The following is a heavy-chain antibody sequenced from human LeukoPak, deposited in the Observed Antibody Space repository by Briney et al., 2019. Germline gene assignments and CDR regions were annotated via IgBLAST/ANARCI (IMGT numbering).Heavy chain of an antibody. CDR3: ARIPGGYYYAMDV. J-gene: IGHJ6*02. CDR1: GFTSIAYA. CDR2: ISGGGVTT. V-gene: IGHV3-23*01. Sequence: PGGSLRLSCVGSGFTSIAYALTWARQAPGKGLEWVSGISGGGVTTYYADSVKGRFTISRDNAKNSLYLQMNSLRDEDTAVYYCARIPGGYYYAMDVWGQGTTVTVSS. D-gene: IGHD3-16*01.